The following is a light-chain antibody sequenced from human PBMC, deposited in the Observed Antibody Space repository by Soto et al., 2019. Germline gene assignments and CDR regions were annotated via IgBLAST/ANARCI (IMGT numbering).Light chain of an antibody. CDR2: GAS. J-gene: IGKJ1*01. Sequence: IVMTQSPATLSVSPGERATFSCRASQNIYSNIAWYQQRPGQAPRLLIYGASTRATGVPARFSGSGSGTGFTVTISGLQSEDFAVYFCQQSNNWPWTFGQGTKVEVK. V-gene: IGKV3-15*01. CDR3: QQSNNWPWT. CDR1: QNIYSN.